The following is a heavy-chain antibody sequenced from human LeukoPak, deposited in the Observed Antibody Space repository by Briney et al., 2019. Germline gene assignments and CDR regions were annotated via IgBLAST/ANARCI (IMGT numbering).Heavy chain of an antibody. CDR1: GFTFSSYG. J-gene: IGHJ4*02. CDR2: IRYDGSNK. V-gene: IGHV3-30*02. CDR3: AKVPAAAAGTLLFDY. D-gene: IGHD6-13*01. Sequence: GGSLRLSCAASGFTFSSYGMHWVRQAPGKGQEWVAFIRYDGSNKYYADSVKGRFTISRDNSKNTLYLQMNSLRAEDTAVYYCAKVPAAAAGTLLFDYWGQGTLVTVSS.